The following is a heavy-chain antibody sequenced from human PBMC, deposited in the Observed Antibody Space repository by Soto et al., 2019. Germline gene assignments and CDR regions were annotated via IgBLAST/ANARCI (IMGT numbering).Heavy chain of an antibody. Sequence: QPGGSLRLSCAASGFTFISYAMSWVRQAPGKGLEWVSAISGSGGSTYYADSVKGRFTISRDNSKNTLYLQMNSLRAEDTAVYYCAKAHYYDSSGYYETDYWGQGTLVTVSS. D-gene: IGHD3-22*01. CDR3: AKAHYYDSSGYYETDY. J-gene: IGHJ4*02. V-gene: IGHV3-23*01. CDR2: ISGSGGST. CDR1: GFTFISYA.